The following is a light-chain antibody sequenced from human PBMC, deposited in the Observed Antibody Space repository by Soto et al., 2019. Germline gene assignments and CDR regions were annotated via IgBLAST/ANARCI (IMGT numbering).Light chain of an antibody. J-gene: IGLJ3*02. V-gene: IGLV2-14*01. CDR2: EVS. CDR3: SSFTISSAGV. CDR1: SSDVGGLNY. Sequence: QSVLTQPASVSGSPGQSITISCTGSSSDVGGLNYVSWYQHHPGNAPQLIIYEVSNRPSGVSDRFSGSKSDNTASLTISGLQTEDEADYYCSSFTISSAGVFGGGTKLTVL.